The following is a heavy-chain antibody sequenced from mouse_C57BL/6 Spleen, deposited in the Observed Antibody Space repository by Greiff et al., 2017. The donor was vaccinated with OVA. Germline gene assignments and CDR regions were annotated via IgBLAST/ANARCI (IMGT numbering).Heavy chain of an antibody. J-gene: IGHJ2*01. Sequence: EVQGVESGGDLVKPGGSLKLSCAASGFTFSSYGMSWVRQTPDKRLEWVATISSGGSYTYYPDSVKGRFTISRDNAKNTLYLQMSSLKSEDTAMYYCARPSNYAYYFDYWGQGTTLTVSS. CDR3: ARPSNYAYYFDY. CDR2: ISSGGSYT. CDR1: GFTFSSYG. D-gene: IGHD2-5*01. V-gene: IGHV5-6*01.